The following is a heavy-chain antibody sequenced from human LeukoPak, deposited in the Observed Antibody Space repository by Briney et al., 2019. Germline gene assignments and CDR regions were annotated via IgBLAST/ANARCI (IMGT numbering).Heavy chain of an antibody. D-gene: IGHD3-3*01. CDR3: ARVDYDFWGGYYTLDY. CDR2: IYYSRST. V-gene: IGHV4-59*01. Sequence: SETLSLTCTVSGGSISSYYWSWIRQPPGKGLEWIGYIYYSRSTNYNPSLKSRVTISVDTSKNQFSLKLSSVTAADTAVYYCARVDYDFWGGYYTLDYWGQGTLVTVSS. CDR1: GGSISSYY. J-gene: IGHJ4*02.